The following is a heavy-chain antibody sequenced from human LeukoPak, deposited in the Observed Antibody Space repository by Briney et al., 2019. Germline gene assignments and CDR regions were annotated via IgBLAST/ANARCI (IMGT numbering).Heavy chain of an antibody. CDR2: IYYSGST. CDR1: GGSISSGDYY. V-gene: IGHV4-30-4*08. J-gene: IGHJ3*02. Sequence: SQTLSLTCTVSGGSISSGDYYWRWIRQPPGTGLEWIGYIYYSGSTYYNPSLKSRVTISVDTSKNQFSLKLSSVTAADTAVYYCARSLPAAIHSAALDIWGQGTMVTVSS. CDR3: ARSLPAAIHSAALDI. D-gene: IGHD2-2*02.